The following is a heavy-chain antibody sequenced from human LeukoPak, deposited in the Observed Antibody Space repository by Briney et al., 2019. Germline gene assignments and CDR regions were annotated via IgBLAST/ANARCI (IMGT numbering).Heavy chain of an antibody. CDR3: ARDREYYDSSGYSDY. CDR1: AGSISSGSYY. CDR2: IYTSRSA. V-gene: IGHV4-61*02. D-gene: IGHD3-22*01. Sequence: PSETLSLTCTVSAGSISSGSYYRSWIRQPPGKRLELIGRIYTSRSANNNPSLNSLATKTLDTSKNHFSLKLSSVTAADTAVYYCARDREYYDSSGYSDYWGQGTLVTVSS. J-gene: IGHJ4*02.